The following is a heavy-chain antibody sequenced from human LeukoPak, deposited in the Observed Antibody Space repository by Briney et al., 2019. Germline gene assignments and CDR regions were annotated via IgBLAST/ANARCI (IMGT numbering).Heavy chain of an antibody. J-gene: IGHJ4*02. D-gene: IGHD3-10*01. V-gene: IGHV1-2*02. CDR1: GYTFTDYY. CDR3: ARIYSLGSFYNY. CDR2: INPNSGGT. Sequence: VASVKVSCKASGYTFTDYYIHWVRQAPGQGLERMGWINPNSGGTTYAQNFQDRVTITRDTSISTAYMELSRLRSDDTGVYYCARIYSLGSFYNYWGQGTLVTVSS.